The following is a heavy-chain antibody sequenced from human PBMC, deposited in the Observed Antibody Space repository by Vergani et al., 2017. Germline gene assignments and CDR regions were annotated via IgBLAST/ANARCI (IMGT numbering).Heavy chain of an antibody. V-gene: IGHV4-59*11. J-gene: IGHJ5*02. CDR2: IHYSENT. CDR3: ASDTYSGQRADR. CDR1: FDSIRNLY. Sequence: VQLQESGPGLVKSSETLSPTRSVLFDSIRNLYCKWIRQPPGKGLEWIGSIHYSENTNYNPSLKTRVTSSVDTSKNQFSLTLTSVTAADTAVYYCASDTYSGQRADRGGQGILVTVTS. D-gene: IGHD4-11*01.